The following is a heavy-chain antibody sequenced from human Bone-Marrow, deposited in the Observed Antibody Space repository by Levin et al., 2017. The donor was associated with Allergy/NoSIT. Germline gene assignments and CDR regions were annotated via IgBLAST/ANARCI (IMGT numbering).Heavy chain of an antibody. V-gene: IGHV4-59*01. Sequence: NASETLSLTCTVSNGSISNYYWSWIRQPPGKGPQYIGFINYRGTTDYNPSLKSRVTISIETSKNHFSLKLKDVTPADTAVYYCARAQYGSGGFDFWGQGTRVTVSS. CDR3: ARAQYGSGGFDF. CDR2: INYRGTT. J-gene: IGHJ4*02. D-gene: IGHD3-10*01. CDR1: NGSISNYY.